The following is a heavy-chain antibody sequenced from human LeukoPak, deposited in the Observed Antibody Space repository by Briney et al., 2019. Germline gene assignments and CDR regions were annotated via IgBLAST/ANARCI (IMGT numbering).Heavy chain of an antibody. V-gene: IGHV1-18*01. CDR1: GYTFTSHG. Sequence: ASVKVSCKAAGYTFTSHGFIWLRQAPGQGLEWMGWITVNNGYTKYAQELQGRVTMTTDTSTSTAYMELRSLRSDDTAVYYCAKVHCISTNCNHVWTYFDYWGQGTLVTVSS. CDR2: ITVNNGYT. J-gene: IGHJ4*02. D-gene: IGHD2-2*01. CDR3: AKVHCISTNCNHVWTYFDY.